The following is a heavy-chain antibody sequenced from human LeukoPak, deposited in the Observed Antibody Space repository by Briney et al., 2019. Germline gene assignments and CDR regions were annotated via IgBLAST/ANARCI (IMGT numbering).Heavy chain of an antibody. J-gene: IGHJ5*02. V-gene: IGHV4-59*01. D-gene: IGHD1-26*01. CDR3: ARDGGSYHNWFDP. CDR1: GGSISSYY. Sequence: SETLSLTCTVSGGSISSYYWSWIRQPPGKGLEWIGYIYYSGSTNYNPSLKSRVTISVDTSKNQFSLRLSSVTAADTAVYYCARDGGSYHNWFDPWGQGTLVTVSS. CDR2: IYYSGST.